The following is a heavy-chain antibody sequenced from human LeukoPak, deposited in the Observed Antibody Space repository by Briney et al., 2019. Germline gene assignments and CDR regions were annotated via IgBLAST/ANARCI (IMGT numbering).Heavy chain of an antibody. CDR3: AKDRVTAAGYYFDY. D-gene: IGHD6-13*01. V-gene: IGHV3-20*04. J-gene: IGHJ4*02. Sequence: GGSLRLSCAASGFTFDDYGMSWVRQAPGKGLEWVSGINWNGGSTGYADSVKGRFTISRDNSKNTLYLQMNSLRAEDTAVYYCAKDRVTAAGYYFDYWGQGTLVTVSS. CDR2: INWNGGST. CDR1: GFTFDDYG.